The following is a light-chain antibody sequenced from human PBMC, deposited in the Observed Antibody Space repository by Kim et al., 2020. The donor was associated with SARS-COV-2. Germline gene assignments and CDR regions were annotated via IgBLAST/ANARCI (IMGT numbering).Light chain of an antibody. CDR2: AAS. J-gene: IGKJ2*01. Sequence: SAAVGDRVTITCRTSQGISGYLAWFQQQPGKAPKLLIYAASTLQSGVPSRFSGSGSGTEFPLTIGSLQPEDFATYYCQQLNSYPPTFGQGTKLEI. CDR1: QGISGY. CDR3: QQLNSYPPT. V-gene: IGKV1-9*01.